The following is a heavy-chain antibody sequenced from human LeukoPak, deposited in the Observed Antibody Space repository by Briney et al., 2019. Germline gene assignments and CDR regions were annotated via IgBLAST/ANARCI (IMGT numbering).Heavy chain of an antibody. D-gene: IGHD2-2*01. CDR1: GGSLSSYY. CDR3: ARGLRGDCSSTSCYPYYGMDV. J-gene: IGHJ6*02. Sequence: PSETLSLTCIVSGGSLSSYYWSWIRQPPGKGLEWIGEINHSGSTNYNPSLKSRVTISVDTSKNQFSLKLSSVTAADTAVYYCARGLRGDCSSTSCYPYYGMDVWGQGTTVTVSS. CDR2: INHSGST. V-gene: IGHV4-34*01.